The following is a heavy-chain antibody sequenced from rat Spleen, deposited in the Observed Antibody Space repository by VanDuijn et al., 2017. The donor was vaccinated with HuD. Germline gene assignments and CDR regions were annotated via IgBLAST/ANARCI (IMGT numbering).Heavy chain of an antibody. J-gene: IGHJ2*01. CDR3: TRGLY. D-gene: IGHD4-1*01. CDR2: INYDGSST. CDR1: GFTFNNYW. V-gene: IGHV5-31*01. Sequence: EVQLMESGGGLVQPGRSLKLSCVASGFTFNNYWMTWIRQAPGKGLEWVATINYDGSSTYYRDSVKGRSTISRDNAKSTLYLQMDSLKSEDTATYYCTRGLYRGQGVMVTVSS.